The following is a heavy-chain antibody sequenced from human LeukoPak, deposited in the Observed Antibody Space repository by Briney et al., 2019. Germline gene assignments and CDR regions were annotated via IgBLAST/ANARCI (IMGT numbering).Heavy chain of an antibody. CDR3: ARLTNQSFDY. V-gene: IGHV4-39*01. Sequence: SETLSLTCTVSGGYLSSSSDYWGWFRQPPGKGLEWIGNIYYGGSTYYNPSLKSRVTISGDTSKKQFSVKLSSVTAADTAVYYCARLTNQSFDYWGQGTLVTVSS. J-gene: IGHJ4*02. CDR2: IYYGGST. D-gene: IGHD1-14*01. CDR1: GGYLSSSSDY.